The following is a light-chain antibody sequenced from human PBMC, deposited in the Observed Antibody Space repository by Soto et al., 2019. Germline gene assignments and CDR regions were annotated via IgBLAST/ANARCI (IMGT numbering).Light chain of an antibody. V-gene: IGKV3-15*01. CDR1: QIIGRA. CDR2: DAS. Sequence: EIVMTQSPATLSVSPGERATLSCRASQIIGRALAWYQHKPGQAPRLLIYDASTRATGVPASFSGSGSGTEFTLTISSLQSEDFAIYYCQQYHNWPPLTFGGGTKVEIK. CDR3: QQYHNWPPLT. J-gene: IGKJ4*01.